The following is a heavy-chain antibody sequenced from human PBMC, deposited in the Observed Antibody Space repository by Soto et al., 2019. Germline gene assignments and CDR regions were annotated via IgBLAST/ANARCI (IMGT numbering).Heavy chain of an antibody. CDR1: SFTFSSYA. Sequence: QVQLVESGGGVVQPGRSLRLSCVASSFTFSSYAIHWFRQAPGKGLQWVAFISYDGRNKDYADSVKGRFTISRDNSRNPLYLQMSSLRAEDTAVYYCAKNYGPGIAVAGTDWYFDLWGRGTLVTVSS. D-gene: IGHD6-19*01. J-gene: IGHJ2*01. V-gene: IGHV3-30*18. CDR3: AKNYGPGIAVAGTDWYFDL. CDR2: ISYDGRNK.